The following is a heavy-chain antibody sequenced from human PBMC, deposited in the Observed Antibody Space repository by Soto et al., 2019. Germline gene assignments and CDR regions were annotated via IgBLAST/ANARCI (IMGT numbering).Heavy chain of an antibody. Sequence: GESVKISCAASGFTFSVHSMNWVRRAPGKGLEWVSYISSTSSARYYADSVRGRFTISRDNVKYSLYLQMNSLTDEDTAVYYCARDSDIYYGMDVWGQGTTVTVSS. CDR1: GFTFSVHS. D-gene: IGHD3-9*01. J-gene: IGHJ6*02. CDR2: ISSTSSAR. V-gene: IGHV3-48*02. CDR3: ARDSDIYYGMDV.